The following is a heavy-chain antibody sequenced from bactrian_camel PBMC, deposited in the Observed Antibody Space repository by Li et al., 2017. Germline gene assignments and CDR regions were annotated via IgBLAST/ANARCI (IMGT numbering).Heavy chain of an antibody. CDR2: INSGDGNT. CDR1: GFTFSTYA. Sequence: VQLVESGGGLVQRGGSLRLSCVTSGFTFSTYAMSWVRQAPGKGLDWVSTINSGDGNTYYADSVKGRFTISKYNANHTLYLEMKSLKPEDTAVYFCAAVSGYWGQGTQVTVS. J-gene: IGHJ6*01. V-gene: IGHV3S31*01. CDR3: AAVSGY.